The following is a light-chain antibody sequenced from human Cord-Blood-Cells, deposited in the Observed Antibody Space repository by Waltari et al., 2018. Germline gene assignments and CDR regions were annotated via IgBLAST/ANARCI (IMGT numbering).Light chain of an antibody. CDR2: RNSDGRH. J-gene: IGLJ2*01. CDR3: QTWGTGIQV. Sequence: QLVLTQSPSASASLGASVKLTCTLSSGHRSYAIAWHQQQPEKGPRYSMKRNSDGRHSKGDGIPDRFSGYSSGAERYLTISSLQSEDEADYYCQTWGTGIQVFGGGTKLTVL. V-gene: IGLV4-69*01. CDR1: SGHRSYA.